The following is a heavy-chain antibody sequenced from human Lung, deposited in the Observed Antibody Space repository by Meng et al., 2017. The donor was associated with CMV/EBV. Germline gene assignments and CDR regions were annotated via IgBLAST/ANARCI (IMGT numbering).Heavy chain of an antibody. CDR1: GGSFSSYY. J-gene: IGHJ1*01. V-gene: IGHV4-59*01. CDR2: IQYSGST. CDR3: ARTWSYYPVYLHH. Sequence: SETXSLTCTVSGGSFSSYYWGWIRQPPGKGLEWIGFIQYSGSTNYNPSLKSRVTISLDTSKNPLSLKLSSVTAADTAVYYCARTWSYYPVYLHHWGQGTLVTVSS. D-gene: IGHD1-26*01.